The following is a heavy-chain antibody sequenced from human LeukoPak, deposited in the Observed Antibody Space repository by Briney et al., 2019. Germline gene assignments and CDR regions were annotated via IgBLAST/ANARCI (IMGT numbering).Heavy chain of an antibody. V-gene: IGHV4-34*01. J-gene: IGHJ4*02. Sequence: SETLSLTCAVHGGSFSGYYWSWIRQPPGKGLEWIGEINHSGSTNYNPSLKSRVTISVDTSKNQFSLKLSSVTAADTAVYYCARAGRYVWGSYRPPIDFDYWGQGTLVTVSS. CDR3: ARAGRYVWGSYRPPIDFDY. CDR2: INHSGST. D-gene: IGHD3-16*02. CDR1: GGSFSGYY.